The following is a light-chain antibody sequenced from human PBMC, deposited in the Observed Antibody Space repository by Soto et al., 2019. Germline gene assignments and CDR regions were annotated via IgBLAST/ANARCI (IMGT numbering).Light chain of an antibody. CDR3: QQYNTYPWT. V-gene: IGKV1-5*03. CDR2: NAS. CDR1: QTISSW. J-gene: IGKJ1*01. Sequence: DIQMTQSPSTLSGSVGDRVTITCRASQTISSWLAWYQQKPGKAPKLLIYNASTLKSGVPSRFSGSGSGTEFTLTSSSLQPDDFATYYCQQYNTYPWTFGQGTKVDIK.